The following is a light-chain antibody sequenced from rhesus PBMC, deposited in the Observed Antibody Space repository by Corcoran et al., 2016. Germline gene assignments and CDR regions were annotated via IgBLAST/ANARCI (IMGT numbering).Light chain of an antibody. CDR3: LQHNNWPFT. J-gene: IGKJ3*01. CDR1: HSVSSR. V-gene: IGKV3-24*01. Sequence: EIVMTQSPATLSLSPGERATLSCRASHSVSSRFAWYQQKPGQAPRLRIYGASSRATGIPDRFSGSGSGTDFTHTISSLEPEDVAVYYCLQHNNWPFTFGHGTKLDIK. CDR2: GAS.